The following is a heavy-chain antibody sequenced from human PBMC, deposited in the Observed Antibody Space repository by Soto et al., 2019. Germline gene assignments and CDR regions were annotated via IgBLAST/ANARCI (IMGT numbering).Heavy chain of an antibody. Sequence: GGSLRLSCAASGFSFSSYGMHWVRQAQGKGLEWVAVISFDGSSQYYGDSVKGRFTISRDNSNNTLYLQVTSLRAEDTAVYYCARDRGLGKVGPTGFNWFDPWGQGVLVTVSS. J-gene: IGHJ5*02. CDR1: GFSFSSYG. V-gene: IGHV3-30*03. CDR2: ISFDGSSQ. CDR3: ARDRGLGKVGPTGFNWFDP. D-gene: IGHD1-26*01.